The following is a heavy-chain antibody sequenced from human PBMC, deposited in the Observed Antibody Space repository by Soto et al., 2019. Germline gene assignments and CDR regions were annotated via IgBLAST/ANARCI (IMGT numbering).Heavy chain of an antibody. Sequence: AVSLRLSCAASGFNFNHHPIHWVRQAPGPGLEWVALISYDGSHEYYADSVKGRFSLSRDNSKNTLYLQMNSLRAEDTAVYYCAKGPYYDRSGYASFDPWGQGTLVTVSS. D-gene: IGHD3-22*01. V-gene: IGHV3-30-3*01. CDR1: GFNFNHHP. J-gene: IGHJ5*02. CDR2: ISYDGSHE. CDR3: AKGPYYDRSGYASFDP.